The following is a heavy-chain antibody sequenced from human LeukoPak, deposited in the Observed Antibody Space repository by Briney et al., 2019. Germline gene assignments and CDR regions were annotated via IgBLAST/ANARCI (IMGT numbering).Heavy chain of an antibody. CDR1: GGSISSYY. D-gene: IGHD3-22*01. Sequence: KTSETLSLTCTVSGGSISSYYWSWIRQPAGKGLEWIGRIYTSGSTNYNPSLKSRVTMSVDTSKNQFSLKLSSVTAADTAVYYCAREREIYYYDSSGYVYFDYWGQGTLVTVSS. J-gene: IGHJ4*02. CDR2: IYTSGST. CDR3: AREREIYYYDSSGYVYFDY. V-gene: IGHV4-4*07.